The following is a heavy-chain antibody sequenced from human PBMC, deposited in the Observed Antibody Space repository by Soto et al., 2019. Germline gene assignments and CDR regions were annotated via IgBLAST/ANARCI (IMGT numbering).Heavy chain of an antibody. D-gene: IGHD2-8*01. J-gene: IGHJ5*02. Sequence: LVLHSLPNIVSWGSIVALHGSWVRQFPGKGLEWIAYTAYTGNTNYNPSLKSRVTISMDTSKNQLSLRLTSMTAADTAVYFCARDMHAGFTHCFDTWGQAPLVNLSS. V-gene: IGHV4-59*11. CDR3: ARDMHAGFTHCFDT. CDR2: TAYTGNT. CDR1: WGSIVALH.